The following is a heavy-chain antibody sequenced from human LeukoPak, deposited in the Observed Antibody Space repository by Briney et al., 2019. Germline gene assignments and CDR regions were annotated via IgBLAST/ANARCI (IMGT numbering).Heavy chain of an antibody. CDR2: IYYSGST. J-gene: IGHJ4*02. V-gene: IGHV4-61*01. D-gene: IGHD3-22*01. CDR1: GGSISSGSYY. CDR3: ARDDSSGQWLVY. Sequence: SQTLSLTCTVSGGSISSGSYYWSWIRQPPGKGLEWIGYIYYSGSTNYNPSLKSRVTISVDTSKNQFSLKLSSVTAADTAVYYCARDDSSGQWLVYWGQGALVTVSS.